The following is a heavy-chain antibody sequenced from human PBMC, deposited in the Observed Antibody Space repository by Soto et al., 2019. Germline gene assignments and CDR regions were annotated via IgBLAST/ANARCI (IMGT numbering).Heavy chain of an antibody. D-gene: IGHD2-15*01. CDR1: GFSLSTSGMC. CDR3: ARTGWWRTLDYYYGMDV. Sequence: PSQTLTLTCTFSGFSLSTSGMCVSWIRQPPGKALEWLALIDWDDDKYYSTSLKTRLTISKDTSKNQVVLTMTDMDPVDTATYYCARTGWWRTLDYYYGMDVWGQGTTVTVSS. CDR2: IDWDDDK. J-gene: IGHJ6*02. V-gene: IGHV2-70*01.